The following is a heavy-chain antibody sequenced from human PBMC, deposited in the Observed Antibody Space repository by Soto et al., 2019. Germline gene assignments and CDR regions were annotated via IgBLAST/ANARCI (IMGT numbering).Heavy chain of an antibody. CDR3: AGEQPPFDV. V-gene: IGHV4-59*01. CDR2: IFHTGVT. J-gene: IGHJ3*01. D-gene: IGHD1-26*01. Sequence: QVQLQESGPGLVKPSETLSLICTVSGASISTYYWTWIRQTPGKRLEWVGDIFHTGVTTYNPSLKRRVTMTDDTSKKQSSLKLISVTATDTAVYYCAGEQPPFDVCGQGKMVTVSS. CDR1: GASISTYY.